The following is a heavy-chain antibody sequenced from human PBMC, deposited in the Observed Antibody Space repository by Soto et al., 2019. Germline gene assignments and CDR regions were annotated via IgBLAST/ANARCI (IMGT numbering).Heavy chain of an antibody. D-gene: IGHD1-7*01. Sequence: GASVKVSCKASGYTFTSYAMHWVRQAPGQRLEWMGWINAGNGNTKYSQKFQGRVTITRDTSASTAYMELSSLRSEDTAVYYCARNGGVTGTFKASDYWGQGTLVTVSS. CDR3: ARNGGVTGTFKASDY. CDR2: INAGNGNT. CDR1: GYTFTSYA. V-gene: IGHV1-3*01. J-gene: IGHJ4*02.